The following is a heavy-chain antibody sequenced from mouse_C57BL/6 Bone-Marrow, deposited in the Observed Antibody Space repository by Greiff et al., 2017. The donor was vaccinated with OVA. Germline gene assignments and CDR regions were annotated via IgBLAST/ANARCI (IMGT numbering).Heavy chain of an antibody. Sequence: EVQLQQSGAELVKPGASVKLSCTASGFNIKDYYMHWVKQRTEQGLEWIGRIDPEDGETKYAPKFQGKATIAADTSSNTASLQLSSLTTDDTAVYYCARGYYGSSPYFDVWGTGTTVTVSS. CDR1: GFNIKDYY. CDR2: IDPEDGET. D-gene: IGHD1-1*01. V-gene: IGHV14-2*01. J-gene: IGHJ1*03. CDR3: ARGYYGSSPYFDV.